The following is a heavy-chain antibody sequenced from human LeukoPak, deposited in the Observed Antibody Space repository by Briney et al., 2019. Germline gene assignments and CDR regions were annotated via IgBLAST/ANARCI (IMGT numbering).Heavy chain of an antibody. CDR1: GFTISSNY. D-gene: IGHD5-24*01. V-gene: IGHV3-53*01. CDR3: ARGHREDGSKYWESYLDF. CDR2: TYTSGDR. Sequence: GGSLRLSCAASGFTISSNYMNWVRQAPGKGLEWLSVTYTSGDRYDADSVKDRFTISRDNSKNMVYLQMNRLRAEDTAVYYCARGHREDGSKYWESYLDFWGQGILVTVSS. J-gene: IGHJ4*02.